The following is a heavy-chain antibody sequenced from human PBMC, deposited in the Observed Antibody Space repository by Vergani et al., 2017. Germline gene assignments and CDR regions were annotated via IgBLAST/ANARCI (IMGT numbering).Heavy chain of an antibody. CDR3: ARVVSMPVDYYYYGMDV. D-gene: IGHD2/OR15-2a*01. Sequence: QVQLQESGPGLVKPSETLSLTCTVSGGSISSYYWSWIRQPPGKGLEWIGYIYYSGSTNYNPSLKSRVTISVDTSKNQFSLKLSSVTAADTAVYYCARVVSMPVDYYYYGMDVWGQGP. V-gene: IGHV4-59*01. CDR2: IYYSGST. J-gene: IGHJ6*02. CDR1: GGSISSYY.